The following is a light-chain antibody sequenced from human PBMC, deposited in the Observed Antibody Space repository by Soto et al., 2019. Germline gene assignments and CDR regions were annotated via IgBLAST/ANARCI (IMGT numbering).Light chain of an antibody. Sequence: VSPGERATLSCRASQSVSSNLAWYQQKPGQAPRLLIXGASTRATGIPDRFSGSGSGTEFTITISTLQSEDFAVYYCQQYNNCRPTFGQGKQLEIK. CDR1: QSVSSN. CDR3: QQYNNCRPT. CDR2: GAS. V-gene: IGKV3-15*01. J-gene: IGKJ5*01.